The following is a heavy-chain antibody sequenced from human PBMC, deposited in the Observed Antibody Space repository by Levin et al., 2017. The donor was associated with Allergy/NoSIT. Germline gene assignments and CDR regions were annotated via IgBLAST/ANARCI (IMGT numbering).Heavy chain of an antibody. D-gene: IGHD3-22*01. Sequence: KISCKASGGTFSSYAISWVRQAPGQGLEWMGGIIPIFGTANYAQKFQGRVTITADKSTSTAYMELSSLRSEDTAVYYCAGGENYYDSSGYGKNWFDPWGQGTLVTVSS. CDR2: IIPIFGTA. J-gene: IGHJ5*02. V-gene: IGHV1-69*06. CDR3: AGGENYYDSSGYGKNWFDP. CDR1: GGTFSSYA.